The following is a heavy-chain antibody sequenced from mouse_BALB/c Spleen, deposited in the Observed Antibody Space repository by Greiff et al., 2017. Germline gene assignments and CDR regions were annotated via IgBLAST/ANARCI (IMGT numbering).Heavy chain of an antibody. D-gene: IGHD3-1*01. CDR3: ARTSSGYAWFAY. Sequence: EVHLVESGPSLVKPSQTLSLTCSVTGDSITSGYWNFIRKFPGNKLEYMGYISYSGSTYYNPSLKSRISITRDTSKNQYYLQLNSVTTEDTATYYCARTSSGYAWFAYWGQGTLVTVSA. CDR1: GDSITSGY. V-gene: IGHV3-8*02. J-gene: IGHJ3*01. CDR2: ISYSGST.